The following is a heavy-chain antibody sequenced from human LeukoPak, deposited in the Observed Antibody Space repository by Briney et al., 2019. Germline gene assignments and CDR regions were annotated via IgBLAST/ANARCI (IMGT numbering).Heavy chain of an antibody. V-gene: IGHV1-18*01. J-gene: IGHJ3*02. D-gene: IGHD2-2*01. Sequence: ASVKVSCKASGYTFTSYGISWVRQAPGQGLEWMGWISAYNGNTNYAQKLQGRVTMTTDTSTSTAYMELRSLRSDDTAVYYCASTDCSSTSCLGNAFDIWGQGTMVTVFS. CDR3: ASTDCSSTSCLGNAFDI. CDR1: GYTFTSYG. CDR2: ISAYNGNT.